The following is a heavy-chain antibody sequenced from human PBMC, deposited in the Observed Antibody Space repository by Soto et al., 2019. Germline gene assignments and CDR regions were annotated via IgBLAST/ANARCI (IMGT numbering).Heavy chain of an antibody. CDR1: GFTFGDYA. D-gene: IGHD6-25*01. CDR3: SRLRLGSVGAYDI. V-gene: IGHV3-49*03. CDR2: IRSKAYGGTT. Sequence: EVQLVESGGGLEQPGRSLRLSCTVSGFTFGDYAMSWFRQAPGKGLEWVSLIRSKAYGGTTEYAASVRDRFTISRDDSKSIAYLQMNSLKTEDTAVYYCSRLRLGSVGAYDIWGQGTMVTVSS. J-gene: IGHJ3*02.